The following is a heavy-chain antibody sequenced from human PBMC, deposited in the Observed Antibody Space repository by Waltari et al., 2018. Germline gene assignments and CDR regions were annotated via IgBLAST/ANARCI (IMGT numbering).Heavy chain of an antibody. Sequence: QVQLVQSGAELKKPGSSVKVSCKALGPAFGTYAITWVRQAPGHGLEWVGGIIPIYGTPNFAQKFQGRVTFTADESTTTAYMELTSLKSEDTAIYYCARRNLGYAFDIWGQGTLVTVSS. J-gene: IGHJ3*02. V-gene: IGHV1-69*12. CDR3: ARRNLGYAFDI. D-gene: IGHD1-26*01. CDR1: GPAFGTYA. CDR2: IIPIYGTP.